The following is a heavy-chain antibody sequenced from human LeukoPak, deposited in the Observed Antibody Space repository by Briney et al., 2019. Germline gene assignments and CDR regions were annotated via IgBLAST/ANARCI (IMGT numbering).Heavy chain of an antibody. V-gene: IGHV3-74*03. CDR3: ARGAHVLMVYAPFDY. Sequence: GGSLRLSCGASGFTFSSYWMHWVRQAPGKGLVWVSSMSTDGSSTTYAESVRGRFTISRDNAKNTPYLQMNSLRAEDTAVYYCARGAHVLMVYAPFDYWGQGTLVTVSS. D-gene: IGHD2-8*01. CDR2: MSTDGSST. J-gene: IGHJ4*02. CDR1: GFTFSSYW.